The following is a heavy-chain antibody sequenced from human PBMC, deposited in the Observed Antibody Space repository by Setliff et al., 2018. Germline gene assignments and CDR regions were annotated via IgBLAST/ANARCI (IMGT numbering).Heavy chain of an antibody. Sequence: PGGSLRLSCITSGFIFNTYGMHWVRQAPGKGLEWVAFIRFDGDTERYADSVRGRFTISRDNSKNTLYVQMNTLGPEDTAVDYCMNWDGDFWGRGTLVTVSS. CDR1: GFIFNTYG. J-gene: IGHJ4*02. V-gene: IGHV3-30*02. CDR2: IRFDGDTE. CDR3: MNWDGDF. D-gene: IGHD1-26*01.